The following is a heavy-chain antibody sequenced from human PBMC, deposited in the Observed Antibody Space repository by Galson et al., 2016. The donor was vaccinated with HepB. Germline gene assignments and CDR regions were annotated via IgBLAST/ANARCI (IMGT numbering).Heavy chain of an antibody. CDR1: GFTFSSYA. CDR2: ISYDGSNK. V-gene: IGHV3-30-3*01. CDR3: ARGSSSWRYYYYYGMDV. J-gene: IGHJ6*02. Sequence: SLRLSCAASGFTFSSYAMHWVRQAPGKGLEWVAVISYDGSNKYNADSVKGRFTISRDNSKNTLYLRMNSLRAEDTAVYYCARGSSSWRYYYYYGMDVWGQGTTVTVSS. D-gene: IGHD6-13*01.